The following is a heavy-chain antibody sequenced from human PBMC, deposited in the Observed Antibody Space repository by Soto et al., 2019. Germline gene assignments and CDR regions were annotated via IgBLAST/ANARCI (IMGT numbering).Heavy chain of an antibody. CDR3: ASRLLHCSSTSCLYYYYGMDV. CDR2: IYHSGST. V-gene: IGHV4-4*02. CDR1: GGSISSSNW. Sequence: SSETLSLTCAVSGGSISSSNWWSWVRQPPGKGLEWIGEIYHSGSTNYNPSLKSRVTISVDKSKNQFSLKLSSVTAADTAVYYCASRLLHCSSTSCLYYYYGMDVWGQGTTVT. D-gene: IGHD2-2*01. J-gene: IGHJ6*02.